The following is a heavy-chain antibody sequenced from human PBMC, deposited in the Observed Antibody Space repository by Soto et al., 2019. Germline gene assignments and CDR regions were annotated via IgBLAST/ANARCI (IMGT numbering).Heavy chain of an antibody. J-gene: IGHJ6*03. CDR2: IYYSGST. CDR1: GGSISSSSYY. CDR3: ASTIPSKWLRQHYYYYYMDV. V-gene: IGHV4-39*01. Sequence: SETLSLTCTVSGGSISSSSYYWGWIRQPPGKGLEWIGSIYYSGSTYYNPSLKSRVTISVDTSKNQFSLKLSSVTAADTAVYYCASTIPSKWLRQHYYYYYMDVWGKGTTVTVAS. D-gene: IGHD5-12*01.